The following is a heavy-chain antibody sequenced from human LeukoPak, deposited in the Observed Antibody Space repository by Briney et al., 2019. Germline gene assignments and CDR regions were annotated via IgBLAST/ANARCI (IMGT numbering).Heavy chain of an antibody. Sequence: GGSLRLSCAASGFTFSSYSMNWVRQAPGKGLEWVSSISSSSSYIYYADSVKGRFTISRDNAKNSLYLQMNSLRAEDTAVYYCAREYGDNVITTASWFDPWGQGTLVTVSS. J-gene: IGHJ5*02. CDR3: AREYGDNVITTASWFDP. V-gene: IGHV3-21*01. CDR2: ISSSSSYI. CDR1: GFTFSSYS. D-gene: IGHD4-17*01.